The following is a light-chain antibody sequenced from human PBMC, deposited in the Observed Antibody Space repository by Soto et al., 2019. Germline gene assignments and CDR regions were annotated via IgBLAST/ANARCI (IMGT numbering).Light chain of an antibody. CDR3: QQYGSSPPYT. V-gene: IGKV3-20*01. CDR1: QSVSSSY. Sequence: EIVLTQSPGTLSLSPGERATLACRASQSVSSSYLAWYQQKPGQAPRLLIYGASSRATGIPERFSGSGSGKDFTLTISIRETEDCSVYYCQQYGSSPPYTFGPGTKVDIK. J-gene: IGKJ3*01. CDR2: GAS.